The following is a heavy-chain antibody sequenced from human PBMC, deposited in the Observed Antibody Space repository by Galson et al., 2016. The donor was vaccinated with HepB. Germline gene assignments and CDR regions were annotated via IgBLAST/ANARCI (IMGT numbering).Heavy chain of an antibody. D-gene: IGHD1-1*01. CDR2: INTGNGNT. CDR3: ARGRLLGTTPNLDY. Sequence: SVKVSCKASGYTFSTYAIHWVRQAPGQGLEWMGWINTGNGNTKYSQKFQGRFTFTRDTSATTVYMELSSLRSEDTAVYYCARGRLLGTTPNLDYWGQGTLVTVSS. CDR1: GYTFSTYA. J-gene: IGHJ4*02. V-gene: IGHV1-3*04.